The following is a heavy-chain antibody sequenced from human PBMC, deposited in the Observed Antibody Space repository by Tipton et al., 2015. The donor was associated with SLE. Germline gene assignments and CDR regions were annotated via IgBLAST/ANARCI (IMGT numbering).Heavy chain of an antibody. J-gene: IGHJ6*03. V-gene: IGHV4-59*01. CDR3: ARTTIAYYSAYV. D-gene: IGHD4/OR15-4a*01. Sequence: TLSLTCTVSDDSISPYYWSWIRQPPGKGLEWIGYVYYSGNTNYNPSLKRRVYISVDTSKNQFSLKLSSVNAADTAVYYCARTTIAYYSAYVSVKGASVTVSS. CDR1: DDSISPYY. CDR2: VYYSGNT.